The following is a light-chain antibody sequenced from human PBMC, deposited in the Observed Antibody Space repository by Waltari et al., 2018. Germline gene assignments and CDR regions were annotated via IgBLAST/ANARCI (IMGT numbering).Light chain of an antibody. V-gene: IGLV2-23*02. CDR3: CSYAGNYIWV. CDR2: DVT. J-gene: IGLJ3*02. Sequence: QSALTQPAAVSGSPGQSVTISCTGASSDIGRYDLVSWYQQHPGNAPKLVISDVTKRPSGVSDHFSGSKSGDTASLTISGLQFEDEADYYCCSYAGNYIWVFGGGTRLTVL. CDR1: SSDIGRYDL.